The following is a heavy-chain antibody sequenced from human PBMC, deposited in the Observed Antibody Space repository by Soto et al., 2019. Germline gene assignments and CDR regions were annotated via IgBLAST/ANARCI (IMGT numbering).Heavy chain of an antibody. CDR3: ARYGSGSYYTHNFDY. CDR1: GGSFSGYY. Sequence: SETLSLTCAVYGGSFSGYYWSWIRQPPGKGLEWIGEINHSGSTNYNPSLKSRVTISVDTSKNQFSLKLSSVTAADTAVYYCARYGSGSYYTHNFDYWGQGTLVTVSS. CDR2: INHSGST. J-gene: IGHJ4*02. V-gene: IGHV4-34*01. D-gene: IGHD3-10*01.